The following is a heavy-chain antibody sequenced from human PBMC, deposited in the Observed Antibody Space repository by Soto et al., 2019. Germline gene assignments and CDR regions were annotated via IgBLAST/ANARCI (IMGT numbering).Heavy chain of an antibody. CDR3: AKDPYSGVLVPVAIGFDP. V-gene: IGHV3-23*01. D-gene: IGHD2-2*01. Sequence: GGALRLTCADSGFSFSRYAMTWVRQVPGKGLEWVSAISGSGGSAYYAGSEKGRFTNSRDNSKNTLYLQMNSLRADDSGVYYCAKDPYSGVLVPVAIGFDPWGPGTLVPVSS. CDR1: GFSFSRYA. J-gene: IGHJ5*02. CDR2: ISGSGGSA.